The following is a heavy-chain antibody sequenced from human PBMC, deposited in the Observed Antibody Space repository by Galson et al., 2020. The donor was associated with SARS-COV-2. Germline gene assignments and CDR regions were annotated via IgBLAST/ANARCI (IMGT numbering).Heavy chain of an antibody. CDR3: SRVKGGYKYMDYYYMDV. CDR1: GFTIGEYA. V-gene: IGHV3-49*03. J-gene: IGHJ6*03. Sequence: SCATSGFTIGEYAMGWFRQAPGKGLEWVGFMRSQIYDGTTEFAASVRGRFTIVRDDSQGIAYLQMNSLRTEDTGVYYCSRVKGGYKYMDYYYMDVWGKGTTVTITS. D-gene: IGHD3-22*01. CDR2: MRSQIYDGTT.